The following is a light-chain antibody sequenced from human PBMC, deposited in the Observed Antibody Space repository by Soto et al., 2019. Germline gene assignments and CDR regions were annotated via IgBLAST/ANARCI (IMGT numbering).Light chain of an antibody. CDR3: QQYGSSPWT. CDR2: GAS. J-gene: IGKJ1*01. CDR1: QSVSSN. V-gene: IGKV3-20*01. Sequence: TQSPATLSVSPGERATLSCRASQSVSSNLAWYQQKPGQAPRLLIYGASSRATGIPDRFSGSGSGTDFTLTISRLEPEDFAVYYCQQYGSSPWTFGQGTKV.